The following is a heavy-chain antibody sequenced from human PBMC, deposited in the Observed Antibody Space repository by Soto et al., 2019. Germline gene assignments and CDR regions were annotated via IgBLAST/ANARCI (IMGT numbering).Heavy chain of an antibody. D-gene: IGHD2-2*02. Sequence: GGSLRLSCAASGFTFSSYAMHWVRQAPGKGLEWVAVISYDGSNKYYADSVKGRFTISRDNSKNMLCLQMNSLRAEDTAVYYCARDRLDVVVPAAILAYWGQGTLVTVSS. V-gene: IGHV3-30-3*01. CDR3: ARDRLDVVVPAAILAY. CDR2: ISYDGSNK. CDR1: GFTFSSYA. J-gene: IGHJ4*02.